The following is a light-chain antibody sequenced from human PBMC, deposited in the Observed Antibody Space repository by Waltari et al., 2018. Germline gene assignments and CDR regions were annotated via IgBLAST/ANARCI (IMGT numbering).Light chain of an antibody. CDR1: NIGPYS. CDR2: YDR. CDR3: HVWHPHVDPGV. J-gene: IGLJ1*01. Sequence: SSVVTQPPSVSVAPGETATIPCGGDNIGPYSVPWYQQKAGQAPVLVLFYDRDRPSGIPDRFSGSNSGNTATLTISRVEAGDEARYYCHVWHPHVDPGVFGTGTEVTVL. V-gene: IGLV3-21*04.